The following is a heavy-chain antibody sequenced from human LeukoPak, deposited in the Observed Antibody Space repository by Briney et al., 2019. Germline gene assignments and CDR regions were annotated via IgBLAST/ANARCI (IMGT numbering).Heavy chain of an antibody. Sequence: SETLSLTCTVSGYSISSGYYWSWIRQPPGKGLEWIGYIYYSGSTNYNPSLKDRVTISLDTSKNQFSLKLSSVTAADTAVYYCARRRYDILTGFRYSFDYWGQGTLVTVSS. D-gene: IGHD3-9*01. CDR1: GYSISSGYY. J-gene: IGHJ4*02. CDR3: ARRRYDILTGFRYSFDY. CDR2: IYYSGST. V-gene: IGHV4-59*08.